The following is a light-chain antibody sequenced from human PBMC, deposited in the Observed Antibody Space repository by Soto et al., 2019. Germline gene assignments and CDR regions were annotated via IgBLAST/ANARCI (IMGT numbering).Light chain of an antibody. CDR3: QQYNNWPYT. Sequence: EMVMTQSPATLSVSPGERATLSCRASQSVSSNLAWYQQKPGQAPRLLIYGASTRATGIPARFSGSGSGTEFTRTISSLQSEDFAVYYCQQYNNWPYTFGQGTKLEIK. V-gene: IGKV3-15*01. J-gene: IGKJ2*01. CDR1: QSVSSN. CDR2: GAS.